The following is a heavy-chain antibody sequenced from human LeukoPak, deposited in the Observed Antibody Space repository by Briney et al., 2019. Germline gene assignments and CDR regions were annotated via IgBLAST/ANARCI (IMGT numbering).Heavy chain of an antibody. D-gene: IGHD2-2*01. CDR3: ARGYCSSTSCYMDV. CDR2: INAGNGNI. CDR1: GHTSTTYA. J-gene: IGHJ6*02. Sequence: ASVKVSCKASGHTSTTYAIHWVRQAPGQGLEWMGWINAGNGNIKYSQKLQGRVTIIGDISASTAYMELSSLRSEDTAVYYCARGYCSSTSCYMDVWGQGTTVT. V-gene: IGHV1-3*01.